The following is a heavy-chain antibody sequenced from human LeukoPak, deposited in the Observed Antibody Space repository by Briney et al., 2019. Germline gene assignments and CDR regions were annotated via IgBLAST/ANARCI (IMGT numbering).Heavy chain of an antibody. CDR1: GFTFDDYA. J-gene: IGHJ6*03. CDR3: AKDKGRGSGSYSYMDV. V-gene: IGHV3-9*01. D-gene: IGHD3-10*01. Sequence: GGSLRLSCAASGFTFDDYAMHWVRQAPGKGLEWVSGISWNSGSIGYADSVKGRFTISRDNAKNSLYLQMNSLRAEDTALYYCAKDKGRGSGSYSYMDVWGKGTTVTISS. CDR2: ISWNSGSI.